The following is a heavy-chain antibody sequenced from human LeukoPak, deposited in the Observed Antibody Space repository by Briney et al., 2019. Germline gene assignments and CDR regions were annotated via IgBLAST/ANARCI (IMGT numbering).Heavy chain of an antibody. CDR1: GGSISSYY. D-gene: IGHD6-13*01. Sequence: SETLSLTCTVSGGSISSYYWSWIRQPPGKGLEWIGYIYYSGSTNYNPSLKSRVTISVDTPKNQFSLKLSSVTAADTAVYYCARTSIAAGIDYWGQGTLVTVSS. CDR2: IYYSGST. CDR3: ARTSIAAGIDY. V-gene: IGHV4-59*01. J-gene: IGHJ4*02.